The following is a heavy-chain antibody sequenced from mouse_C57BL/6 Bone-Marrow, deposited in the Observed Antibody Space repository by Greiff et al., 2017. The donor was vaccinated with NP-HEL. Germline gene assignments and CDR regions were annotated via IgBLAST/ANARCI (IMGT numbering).Heavy chain of an antibody. CDR1: GYTFTSYW. CDR3: ASYYYGSSLFAY. V-gene: IGHV1-7*01. D-gene: IGHD1-1*01. CDR2: INPSSGYT. J-gene: IGHJ3*01. Sequence: QVQLKESGAELAKPGASVKLSCKASGYTFTSYWMHWVKQRPGQGLEWIGYINPSSGYTKYNQKFKDKATLTADKSSSTAYMQLSSLTYEDSAVYYCASYYYGSSLFAYWGQGTLVTVSA.